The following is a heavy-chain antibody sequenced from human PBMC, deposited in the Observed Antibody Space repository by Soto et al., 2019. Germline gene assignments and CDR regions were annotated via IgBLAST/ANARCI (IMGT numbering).Heavy chain of an antibody. J-gene: IGHJ4*02. CDR2: IYYSGST. CDR3: ASVEMATNQIDY. Sequence: SETLSLTCTVSGGSISSGDYYWSWIRQPPGKGLEWIGYIYYSGSTYYDPSLKSRVTISVDTSKNQFSLKLSSVTAADTAVYYCASVEMATNQIDYWGQGALVTVSS. D-gene: IGHD5-12*01. CDR1: GGSISSGDYY. V-gene: IGHV4-30-4*01.